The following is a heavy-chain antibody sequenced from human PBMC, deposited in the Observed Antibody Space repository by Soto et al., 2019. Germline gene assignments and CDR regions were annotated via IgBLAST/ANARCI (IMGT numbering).Heavy chain of an antibody. V-gene: IGHV3-15*07. CDR2: IKSKTAGGTT. J-gene: IGHJ4*02. D-gene: IGHD3-10*01. CDR1: GFTFSNAW. CDR3: TTDRLLDPGSGSGY. Sequence: EVQLVESGGGLVKPGGSLRLSCAASGFTFSNAWMNWVRQAPGKGLEWVGRIKSKTAGGTTDYAAPVKGRFTISRDDSKNTLYLQMNSLKTEDTAVYYCTTDRLLDPGSGSGYWGQGTLVTVS.